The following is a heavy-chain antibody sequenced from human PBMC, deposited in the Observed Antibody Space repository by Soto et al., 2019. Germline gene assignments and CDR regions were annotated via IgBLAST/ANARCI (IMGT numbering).Heavy chain of an antibody. D-gene: IGHD5-12*01. CDR3: AKDGDLYSDYSDH. J-gene: IGHJ4*02. V-gene: IGHV3-23*01. Sequence: EVQLLESGGGLVQPGGSLRLSCEASGFILNSYGMSWVRQAPGKGLEWVSTLTSGGGTHYADSVKGRFTISRENSKNTLYLQMNSLRAEDTAVYYCAKDGDLYSDYSDHWGQGTLVTGSS. CDR1: GFILNSYG. CDR2: LTSGGGT.